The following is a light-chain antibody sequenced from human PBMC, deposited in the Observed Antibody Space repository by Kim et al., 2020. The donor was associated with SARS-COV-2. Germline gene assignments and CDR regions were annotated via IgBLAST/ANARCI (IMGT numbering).Light chain of an antibody. CDR2: ENN. CDR1: SGSIASNY. CDR3: QSYDSSNPWV. J-gene: IGLJ3*02. Sequence: NFMLTQPHSVSESPGKTVTISCTRSSGSIASNYVQWYQQPPGSSPTTVIYENNQRPSGVPDRFSGSIDSSSNSASLTISGLKTEDEADYYCQSYDSSNPWVFGGGTQLTVL. V-gene: IGLV6-57*01.